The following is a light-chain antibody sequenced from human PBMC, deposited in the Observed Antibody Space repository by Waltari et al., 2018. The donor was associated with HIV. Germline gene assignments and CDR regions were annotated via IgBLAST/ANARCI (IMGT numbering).Light chain of an antibody. V-gene: IGKV3-20*01. CDR1: QSVSSNY. CDR2: GAS. Sequence: EIVLPQSPDTLSLSPGERAALSCRANQSVSSNYLAWYQQKPGQAPRLLIYGASSRATGIPDTFSGSGSGTDFTLTISRLEPEDFAVYYCQQYGSSPYTFGQGTKLEIK. CDR3: QQYGSSPYT. J-gene: IGKJ2*01.